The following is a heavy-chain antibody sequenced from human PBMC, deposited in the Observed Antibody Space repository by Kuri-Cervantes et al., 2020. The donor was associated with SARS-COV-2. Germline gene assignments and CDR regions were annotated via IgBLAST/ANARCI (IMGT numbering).Heavy chain of an antibody. D-gene: IGHD6-13*01. CDR1: GFTFSDYY. CDR3: ARGRQQLPWNFDY. Sequence: GESLKISCAAPGFTFSDYYMTWIRQAPGKGLEWVSYISNSGSYTNYADSVKGRFTISRDNAKNSLYLQMSSLRGDDTAVYYCARGRQQLPWNFDYWGQGILVTVSS. V-gene: IGHV3-11*06. CDR2: ISNSGSYT. J-gene: IGHJ4*02.